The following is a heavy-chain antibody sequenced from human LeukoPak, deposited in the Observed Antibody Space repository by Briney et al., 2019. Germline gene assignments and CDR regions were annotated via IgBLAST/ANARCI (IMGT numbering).Heavy chain of an antibody. CDR3: ARARWDGSGYYFDY. J-gene: IGHJ4*02. CDR2: SYYNGST. D-gene: IGHD3-22*01. V-gene: IGHV4-59*12. Sequence: SETLSLTCTVSGGSISGYYWCWRRQPPGKGLEWIGISYYNGSTSYNPSLQSRVTTSVDTSKNQFSLQVSSVTAADTAVYYCARARWDGSGYYFDYWGQGTLVTVSS. CDR1: GGSISGYY.